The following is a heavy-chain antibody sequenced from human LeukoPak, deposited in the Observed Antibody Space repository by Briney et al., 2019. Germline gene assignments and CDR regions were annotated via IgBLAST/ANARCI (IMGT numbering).Heavy chain of an antibody. J-gene: IGHJ5*01. CDR3: ARGTGTSWFDS. CDR1: GYTFTAHY. D-gene: IGHD1-7*01. CDR2: MNTNSGAT. Sequence: ASVKVSCKAFGYTFTAHYMHWVRQAPGEGLEWMGWMNTNSGATSYTQKFQGRVSMTRDTSIATAYMDLTSLTSDDTAVYYCARGTGTSWFDSWGQGTLVTVSS. V-gene: IGHV1-2*02.